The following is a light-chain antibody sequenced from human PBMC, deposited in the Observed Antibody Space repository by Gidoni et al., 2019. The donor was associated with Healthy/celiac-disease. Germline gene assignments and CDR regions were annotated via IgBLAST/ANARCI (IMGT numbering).Light chain of an antibody. J-gene: IGKJ1*01. CDR2: KAS. CDR3: QQYNSYSRP. CDR1: QSISSW. Sequence: DIQMTQSPSTLSASVGDRVTIPCRASQSISSWLAWYQQKPGKAPKLLIYKASSLESGVPSRFSGSGSGTEFTLTISSLQPDDFATYYCQQYNSYSRPFGQGTKVEIK. V-gene: IGKV1-5*03.